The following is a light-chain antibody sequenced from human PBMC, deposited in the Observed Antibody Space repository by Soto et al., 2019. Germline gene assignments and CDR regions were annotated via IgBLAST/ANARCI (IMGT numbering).Light chain of an antibody. CDR2: DAT. CDR3: QQYYTYPS. J-gene: IGKJ4*01. V-gene: IGKV1-16*01. CDR1: QQIRDY. Sequence: DIQMTQSPSPLSASVGDRVILTCRASQQIRDYLAWFRQKLGTAPESLVYDATSLQSGVPPRFNGTGSGTEFTLTISSLQPEDFATYYCQQYYTYPSFGGGTKVDIK.